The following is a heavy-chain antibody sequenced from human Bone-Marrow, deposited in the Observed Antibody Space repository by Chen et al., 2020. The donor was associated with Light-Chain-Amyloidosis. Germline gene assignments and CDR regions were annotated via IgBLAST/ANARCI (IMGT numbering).Heavy chain of an antibody. Sequence: QEELVESGGGVVQPGRSLRLSCAASGFTFSTHAMHWVRQAPGKGLECVAFIWYDGSNKHYADSVKGRFTISRDNSKNTVFLEMNSLRAEDTAVYFCARDPPGSGFAFDYWGQGTLVTVSS. CDR3: ARDPPGSGFAFDY. V-gene: IGHV3-33*01. CDR1: GFTFSTHA. CDR2: IWYDGSNK. D-gene: IGHD3-10*01. J-gene: IGHJ4*02.